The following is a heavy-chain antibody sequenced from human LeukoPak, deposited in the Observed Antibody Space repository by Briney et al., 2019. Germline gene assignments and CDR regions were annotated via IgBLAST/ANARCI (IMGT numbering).Heavy chain of an antibody. J-gene: IGHJ6*03. CDR1: GGSISSSSYY. Sequence: SETLSLTCTVSGGSISSSSYYWGWIRQPPGKGLEWIGSIYYSGSTYYNPSLKSRVTISVDTSRNQFSLKLSSVTAADTAVYYCAREGVVLTNDYYYMDVWGKGTTVTVSS. CDR3: AREGVVLTNDYYYMDV. V-gene: IGHV4-39*07. D-gene: IGHD3-3*01. CDR2: IYYSGST.